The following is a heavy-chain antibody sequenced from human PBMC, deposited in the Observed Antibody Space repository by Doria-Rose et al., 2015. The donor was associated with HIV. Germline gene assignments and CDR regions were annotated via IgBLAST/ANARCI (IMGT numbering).Heavy chain of an antibody. V-gene: IGHV3-20*04. CDR1: GFTFDDYG. CDR2: INRNGGST. Sequence: VQLVQSGGGVVRPGGSLRLSCAASGFTFDDYGMTWVRQAPGKGLEWVSNINRNGGSTGYADSVKGRFTISRDNAKNSLYLQMNNLRAEDTALYYCAREVRSTIDARGNWFDPWGQGTLVTVSA. CDR3: AREVRSTIDARGNWFDP. D-gene: IGHD6-6*01. J-gene: IGHJ5*02.